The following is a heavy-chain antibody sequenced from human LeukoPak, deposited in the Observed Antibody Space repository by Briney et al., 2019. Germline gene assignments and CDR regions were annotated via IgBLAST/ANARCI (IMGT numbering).Heavy chain of an antibody. CDR3: ARARNTAMGPFDY. Sequence: RGSLRLSCAASGFTFSGYWMHWVRQAPGKGLVWVSRINSDESSANYADSVKGRFTISRDNAKNTLYLQMNSLRAEDTAVYYCARARNTAMGPFDYWGQGTLVTVSS. D-gene: IGHD5-18*01. J-gene: IGHJ4*02. CDR1: GFTFSGYW. CDR2: INSDESSA. V-gene: IGHV3-74*01.